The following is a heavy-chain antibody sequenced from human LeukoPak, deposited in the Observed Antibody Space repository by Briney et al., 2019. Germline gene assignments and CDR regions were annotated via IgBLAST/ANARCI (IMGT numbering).Heavy chain of an antibody. CDR1: GFTFSSYS. CDR3: ARGMVRGLPYYFDY. CDR2: ISSSSTI. J-gene: IGHJ4*02. V-gene: IGHV3-48*04. D-gene: IGHD3-10*01. Sequence: GGSLRLSCAASGFTFSSYSMNWVRQAPGKGLEWVSYISSSSTIYYADSVKGRFTISRDNARNSLYLQMNSLRAEDTAVYYCARGMVRGLPYYFDYWGQGTLVTVSS.